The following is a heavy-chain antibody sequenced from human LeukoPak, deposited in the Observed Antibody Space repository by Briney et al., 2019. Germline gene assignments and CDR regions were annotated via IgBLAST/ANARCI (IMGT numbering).Heavy chain of an antibody. J-gene: IGHJ3*02. CDR3: ARDLSSTRLGASGGAFDI. D-gene: IGHD2-2*01. Sequence: ASVKVSCKASGYTFTSYDINWVRQATGQGLEWMGWMNPNSGNTGYAQKFQGRVTITRNTSISTAYMELSSLRSEDTAVYYCARDLSSTRLGASGGAFDIWGQGTMVTVSS. CDR1: GYTFTSYD. CDR2: MNPNSGNT. V-gene: IGHV1-8*03.